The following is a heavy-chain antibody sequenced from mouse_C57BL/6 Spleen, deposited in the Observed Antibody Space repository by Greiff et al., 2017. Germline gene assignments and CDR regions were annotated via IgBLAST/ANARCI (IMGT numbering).Heavy chain of an antibody. CDR2: IDPSDSYT. Sequence: QVQLQQPGAELVRPGTSVKLSCKASGYTFTSYWMHWVKQRPGQGLEWIGVIDPSDSYTNYNQKFKGKATLTVDTSSSTAYMQLSSLTSEDSAVYYCARGGGSGSLDYWGQGTTLTVSS. D-gene: IGHD3-2*02. CDR1: GYTFTSYW. J-gene: IGHJ2*01. CDR3: ARGGGSGSLDY. V-gene: IGHV1-59*01.